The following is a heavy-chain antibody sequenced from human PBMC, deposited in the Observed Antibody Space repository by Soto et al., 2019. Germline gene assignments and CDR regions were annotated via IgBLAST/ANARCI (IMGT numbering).Heavy chain of an antibody. D-gene: IGHD2-2*01. CDR1: GGSISSRGYY. CDR2: IYYTRST. J-gene: IGHJ5*02. CDR3: ARREYATSPIDT. Sequence: PSETLSLTCTVSGGSISSRGYYWGWIRHPPGKGLEWIGNIYYTRSTYYSPSLKGRVNISVERSKNQCSLKPSSVTAADTDVYYCARREYATSPIDTWGQGTLVT. V-gene: IGHV4-39*01.